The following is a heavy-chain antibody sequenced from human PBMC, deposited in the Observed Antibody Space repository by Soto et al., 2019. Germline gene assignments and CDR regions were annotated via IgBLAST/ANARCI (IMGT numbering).Heavy chain of an antibody. Sequence: ASVKVSCKASGYTFSDYYVTWVRQAPGHGLEWMGWISPHNDNTNLAQKFQGRVILTTDTATNTAYMELGSLRSDDTAVYYCVRDASSGYRGWWDPWGQGALVTVSS. CDR3: VRDASSGYRGWWDP. J-gene: IGHJ5*02. CDR1: GYTFSDYY. D-gene: IGHD5-12*01. V-gene: IGHV1-18*01. CDR2: ISPHNDNT.